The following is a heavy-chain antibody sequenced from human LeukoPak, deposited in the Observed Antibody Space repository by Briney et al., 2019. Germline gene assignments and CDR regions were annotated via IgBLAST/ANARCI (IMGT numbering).Heavy chain of an antibody. Sequence: GGSLRLSCAASGFTFSSYAMSWVRQAPGKGLEWVAAISGSGGSTYYADSVKGRFTISRDNSKNTLYLQMTSLRAEATALYYCAKGQQLVLYWGQGTLVTVSS. CDR1: GFTFSSYA. V-gene: IGHV3-23*01. CDR2: ISGSGGST. D-gene: IGHD6-6*01. CDR3: AKGQQLVLY. J-gene: IGHJ4*02.